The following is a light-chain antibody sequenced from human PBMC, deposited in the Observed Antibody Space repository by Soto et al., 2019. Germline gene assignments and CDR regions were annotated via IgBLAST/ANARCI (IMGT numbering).Light chain of an antibody. CDR3: SSYTSSSTLV. CDR2: EVS. Sequence: QSALTQPASVSGSPGQSITISCTGTSSDVGGYNYVSWYQQHPGKAPKLMIYEVSNRPSGVSNRFYGAKSGNTASLTISGLKDEDAADYYCSSYTSSSTLVFGGGTKVTVL. J-gene: IGLJ2*01. V-gene: IGLV2-14*01. CDR1: SSDVGGYNY.